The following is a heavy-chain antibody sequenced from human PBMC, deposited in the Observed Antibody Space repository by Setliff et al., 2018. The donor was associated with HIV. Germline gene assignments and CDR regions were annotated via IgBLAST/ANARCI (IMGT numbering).Heavy chain of an antibody. CDR3: AKDRVSGWNNWFDP. V-gene: IGHV1-2*06. CDR2: INPNSGGA. Sequence: ASVKVSCKASGYTFTSYAMNWVRQAPGQGLEWLGRINPNSGGANYAQKFQGRVTMTRDRAISTVYMELSRLRSDDTAVYYCAKDRVSGWNNWFDPWGQGTLVTVSS. D-gene: IGHD6-19*01. CDR1: GYTFTSYA. J-gene: IGHJ5*02.